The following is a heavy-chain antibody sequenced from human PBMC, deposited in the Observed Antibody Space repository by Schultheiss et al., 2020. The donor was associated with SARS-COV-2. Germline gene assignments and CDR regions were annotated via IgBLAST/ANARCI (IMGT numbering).Heavy chain of an antibody. Sequence: GGSLRLSCAASGFIFSGSAMHWVRQAPGKGLEWVSSISSSSSYIYYADSVKGRFTISRDNAKNSLYLQMNSLRAEDTAVYYCARDLSDIVLGVDYWGQGTLVTVSS. CDR2: ISSSSSYI. J-gene: IGHJ4*02. D-gene: IGHD2-8*02. CDR1: GFIFSGSA. V-gene: IGHV3-21*01. CDR3: ARDLSDIVLGVDY.